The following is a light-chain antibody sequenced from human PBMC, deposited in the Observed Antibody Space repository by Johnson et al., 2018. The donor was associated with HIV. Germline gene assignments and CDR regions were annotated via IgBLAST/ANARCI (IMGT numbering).Light chain of an antibody. CDR2: DNN. Sequence: QLVLTQPPSVSAAPGQKVTISCSGSSSNIGNNYVSWYQQLPGTAPKLLIYDNNKRPSGIPDRFSGSKSGTSATLGITGLQTGDEADYYCGTRDTSLRTGFFGTGTKVTVL. CDR1: SSNIGNNY. CDR3: GTRDTSLRTGF. V-gene: IGLV1-51*01. J-gene: IGLJ1*01.